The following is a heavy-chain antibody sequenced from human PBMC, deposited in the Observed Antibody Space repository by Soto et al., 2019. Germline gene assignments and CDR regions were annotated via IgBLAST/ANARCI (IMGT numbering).Heavy chain of an antibody. J-gene: IGHJ4*02. D-gene: IGHD5-18*01. Sequence: QVQLQESGPGLVKPSGTLSLTCAVSSGSISSSNWWCWWRQPPGKGLEWIVESYHSGSTTYNPSLKSRVTISVDQSKHQFSLKLSSVTAADTAVYYCARGLDTAMHYWGQGTLVTVSS. V-gene: IGHV4-4*02. CDR1: SGSISSSNW. CDR3: ARGLDTAMHY. CDR2: SYHSGST.